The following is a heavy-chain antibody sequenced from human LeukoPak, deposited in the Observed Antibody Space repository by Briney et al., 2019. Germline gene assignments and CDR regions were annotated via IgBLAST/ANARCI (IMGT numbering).Heavy chain of an antibody. V-gene: IGHV4-31*03. Sequence: SQTLSLTCTVSAGSISSGVYYWSWIRQHPGKGLEWIGYIYYRGSTYYNPSLRNRATISVDTSKNQFSLNLTSVTAADTALYYCARADSGRNYYMDVWGTGTTVSVS. CDR1: AGSISSGVYY. CDR2: IYYRGST. CDR3: ARADSGRNYYMDV. J-gene: IGHJ6*03. D-gene: IGHD1-26*01.